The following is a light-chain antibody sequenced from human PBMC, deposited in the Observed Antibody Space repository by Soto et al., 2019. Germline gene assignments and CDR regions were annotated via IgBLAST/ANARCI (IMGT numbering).Light chain of an antibody. CDR2: DVT. CDR3: CSYAENYSYV. Sequence: QSVLTQPRSVSGSPGQSVTVSCTGTSSDVGGHDYVSWYQHHPGEAPKLIIYDVTKRPSGVPDRFSGSKSGNTASLTISGLQAEDEADYHCCSYAENYSYVFGSGTKVTVL. CDR1: SSDVGGHDY. J-gene: IGLJ1*01. V-gene: IGLV2-11*01.